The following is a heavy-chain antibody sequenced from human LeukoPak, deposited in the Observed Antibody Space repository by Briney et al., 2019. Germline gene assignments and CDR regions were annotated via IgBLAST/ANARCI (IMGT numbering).Heavy chain of an antibody. CDR3: AKDPNRYYYHGMDV. CDR1: GFTFSSYG. Sequence: GGSLRPSCAASGFTFSSYGMHWVRQAPGKGLEWVAVISYDGSNKYYADSVKGRFTISRDNSKNTLYLQMNSLRAEDTAVYYCAKDPNRYYYHGMDVWGQGTTVTVSS. J-gene: IGHJ6*02. CDR2: ISYDGSNK. V-gene: IGHV3-30*18. D-gene: IGHD1-14*01.